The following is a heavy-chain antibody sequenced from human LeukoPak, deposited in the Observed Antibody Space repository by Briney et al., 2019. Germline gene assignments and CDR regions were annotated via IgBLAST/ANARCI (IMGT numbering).Heavy chain of an antibody. Sequence: SETLSLTCTVSGGSISSGSYYWSWIRQPAGKGLEWIGRIYTSGSTNYNPSLKSRVTISIDTSKNQFSLKLSSVTAADTAVYFCARNHVYSTSHPFDHWGQGTLVTVSS. J-gene: IGHJ4*02. CDR1: GGSISSGSYY. CDR2: IYTSGST. CDR3: ARNHVYSTSHPFDH. D-gene: IGHD6-6*01. V-gene: IGHV4-61*02.